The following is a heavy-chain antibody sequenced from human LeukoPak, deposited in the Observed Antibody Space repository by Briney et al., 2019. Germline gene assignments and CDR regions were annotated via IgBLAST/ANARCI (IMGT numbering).Heavy chain of an antibody. CDR3: ARLGSIAAAGTPDY. V-gene: IGHV3-11*06. CDR1: GFTFSDYY. D-gene: IGHD6-13*01. J-gene: IGHJ4*02. CDR2: ISGTSSYT. Sequence: PGGSLRLSCAASGFTFSDYYMSWIRQAPGKGLEWVSYISGTSSYTTYADSVKGRFTISRDNAKNSLYLQMNSLRGEDTAVYYCARLGSIAAAGTPDYWGQGTLVTVPP.